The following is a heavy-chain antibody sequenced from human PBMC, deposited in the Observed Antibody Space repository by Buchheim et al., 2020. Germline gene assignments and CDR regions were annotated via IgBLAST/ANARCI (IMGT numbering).Heavy chain of an antibody. CDR2: IYYSGST. CDR1: GGSISSSSYY. D-gene: IGHD2-15*01. Sequence: QLQLQESGPGLVKPSETLSLTCTVSGGSISSSSYYWGWIRQPPGKGLEWIGSIYYSGSTYYNPSLKSRVTISVDTSKNQFSLKLSSVTAADTAVYYCARLTVLPPFTARGGYYYYGMDVWGQGTT. CDR3: ARLTVLPPFTARGGYYYYGMDV. J-gene: IGHJ6*02. V-gene: IGHV4-39*01.